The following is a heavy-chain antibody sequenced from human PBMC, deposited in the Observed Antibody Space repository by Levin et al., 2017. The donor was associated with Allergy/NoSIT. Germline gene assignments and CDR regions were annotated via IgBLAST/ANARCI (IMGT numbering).Heavy chain of an antibody. V-gene: IGHV3-23*01. CDR2: ISGSGGST. CDR3: AKRESIVVVPAAISYDAFDI. D-gene: IGHD2-2*02. CDR1: GFTFSSYA. J-gene: IGHJ3*02. Sequence: LSLTCAASGFTFSSYAMSWVRQAPGKGLEWVSAISGSGGSTYYADSVKGRFTISRDNSKNTLYLQMNSLRAEDTAVYYCAKRESIVVVPAAISYDAFDIWGQGTMVTVSS.